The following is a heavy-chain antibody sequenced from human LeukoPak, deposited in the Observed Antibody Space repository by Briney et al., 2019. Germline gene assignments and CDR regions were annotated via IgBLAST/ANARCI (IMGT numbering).Heavy chain of an antibody. CDR3: ARKRFPSEPHHGAAFDI. CDR1: GFTFSSYA. D-gene: IGHD1-14*01. Sequence: GGSLRLSCAASGFTFSSYAMSWVRQAPGKGLEWVSAISGSGGSTYYADSVKGRFTISRDNSKNTLYLQMNSLRAEDTAVYYCARKRFPSEPHHGAAFDIWGQGTMVTVSS. J-gene: IGHJ3*02. V-gene: IGHV3-23*01. CDR2: ISGSGGST.